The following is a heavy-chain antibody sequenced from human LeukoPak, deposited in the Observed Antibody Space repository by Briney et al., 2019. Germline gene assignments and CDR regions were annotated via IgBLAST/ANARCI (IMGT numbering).Heavy chain of an antibody. V-gene: IGHV4-34*01. Sequence: PSETLSLTCAVYGGSFSGYYWSWIRQPPGKGLEWIGEINHSGSTNYNPSLKSRVTISVDTSKNQFSLKLSSVTAADTAVYYCARGILWFGELLSANDYWGQGTLVTVSS. CDR2: INHSGST. D-gene: IGHD3-10*01. J-gene: IGHJ4*02. CDR1: GGSFSGYY. CDR3: ARGILWFGELLSANDY.